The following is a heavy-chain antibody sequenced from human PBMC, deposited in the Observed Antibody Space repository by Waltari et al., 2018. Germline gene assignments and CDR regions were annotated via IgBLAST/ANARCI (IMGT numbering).Heavy chain of an antibody. J-gene: IGHJ4*02. CDR1: GYTFTDYH. CDR2: INPKSGGT. V-gene: IGHV1-2*04. Sequence: QVQLVQSGAAVTKPGASVKGSCKPSGYTFTDYHIHGVRQAPGQGLEWMGWINPKSGGTYYAQTFQGWVTMTRDTSTSTVYMELSSLKSDDTAMYYCARRSCTGECYAPYVYWGQGSLVTVSS. CDR3: ARRSCTGECYAPYVY. D-gene: IGHD2-8*02.